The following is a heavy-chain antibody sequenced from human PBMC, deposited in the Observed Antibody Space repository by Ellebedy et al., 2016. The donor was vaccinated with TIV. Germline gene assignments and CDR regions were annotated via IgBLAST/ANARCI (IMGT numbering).Heavy chain of an antibody. J-gene: IGHJ4*02. Sequence: GESLKISXAASAFTFSRYAMSWVRQAPGKGLEWVSAITGSGVSTYYADSAKGRFTISRDNSKNTLYLQMNSLRAEDTAVYYCAKDHGDYGFDYWGQGTLVTVSS. D-gene: IGHD4-17*01. CDR1: AFTFSRYA. V-gene: IGHV3-23*01. CDR3: AKDHGDYGFDY. CDR2: ITGSGVST.